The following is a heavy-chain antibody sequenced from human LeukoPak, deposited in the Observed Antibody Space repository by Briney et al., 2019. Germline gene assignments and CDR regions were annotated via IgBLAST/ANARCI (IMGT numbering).Heavy chain of an antibody. J-gene: IGHJ4*02. V-gene: IGHV1-2*02. Sequence: ASVRVSCKASGYIFTAYYMHWVRQAPGQGPEWMGWINPNSGDTNYAQTFQGRVTMTRDTSSSTAYMELNRLKSDDTAVYYCASGGYCSGSTCYNDYWGQGTLVTVSS. CDR1: GYIFTAYY. CDR2: INPNSGDT. CDR3: ASGGYCSGSTCYNDY. D-gene: IGHD2-2*02.